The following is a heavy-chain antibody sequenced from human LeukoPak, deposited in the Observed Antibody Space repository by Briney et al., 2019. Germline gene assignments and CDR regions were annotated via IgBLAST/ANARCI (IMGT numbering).Heavy chain of an antibody. CDR1: GYSFTSYW. J-gene: IGHJ6*03. Sequence: GESLKISCKGSGYSFTSYWIGWVRQMPGKGLEWMGIIYPGDSDTRYSPSFQGQVTISADKSISTAYLQWSSLKASDTAMYYCATQDHSSGPHGYYYYYMDVWGKGTTATVSS. CDR3: ATQDHSSGPHGYYYYYMDV. D-gene: IGHD6-19*01. CDR2: IYPGDSDT. V-gene: IGHV5-51*01.